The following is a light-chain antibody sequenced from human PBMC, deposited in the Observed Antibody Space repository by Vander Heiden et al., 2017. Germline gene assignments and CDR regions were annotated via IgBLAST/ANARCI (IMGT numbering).Light chain of an antibody. Sequence: EIVLTQSPATLSLSPGERATLSCRASQSVSSYLAWYQQKPGQAPRLLIYDASNRATGIPARFSGSGSGTDFTLTISSREPEDFAVYYCQQHSNWPPLTFGGGTKVDIK. J-gene: IGKJ4*01. V-gene: IGKV3-11*01. CDR3: QQHSNWPPLT. CDR2: DAS. CDR1: QSVSSY.